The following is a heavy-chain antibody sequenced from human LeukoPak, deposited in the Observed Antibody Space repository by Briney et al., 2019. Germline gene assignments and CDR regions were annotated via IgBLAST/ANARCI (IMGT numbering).Heavy chain of an antibody. D-gene: IGHD6-19*01. CDR1: GFTFSSYD. Sequence: GGSLRLSCAASGFTFSSYDMHWVRQATGKGLEWVSAIGTAGDTYYPGSVKGRFTISRENAKNSLYLQMNSLRAGDTAVCYCARAKVAGTRDYFDYWGQGTLVTVSS. CDR2: IGTAGDT. J-gene: IGHJ4*02. CDR3: ARAKVAGTRDYFDY. V-gene: IGHV3-13*01.